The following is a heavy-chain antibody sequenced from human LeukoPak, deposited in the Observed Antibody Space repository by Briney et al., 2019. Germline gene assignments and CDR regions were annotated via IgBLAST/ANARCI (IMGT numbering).Heavy chain of an antibody. Sequence: KPSETLSLTCTVSGGSISSDSWNWIRQPAGKGLEWLGRIYASGSTNYNPSLKSRVTMSIDTSKNQFSLQLTSVTAADTAVYYCARGNLIFRGRSYYYYYMDVWGKGTTVTVSS. CDR3: ARGNLIFRGRSYYYYYMDV. D-gene: IGHD3/OR15-3a*01. CDR2: IYASGST. J-gene: IGHJ6*03. V-gene: IGHV4-4*07. CDR1: GGSISSDS.